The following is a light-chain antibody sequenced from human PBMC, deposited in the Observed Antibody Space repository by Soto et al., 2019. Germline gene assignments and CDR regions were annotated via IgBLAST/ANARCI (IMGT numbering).Light chain of an antibody. CDR1: QTINSY. CDR3: QKYDSAPT. CDR2: SAS. Sequence: IQLTQNQSFLSASVGDRVTITCRASQTINSYLNWYQQKPGTVPKLLIHSASTLQSGVPSRFSGSGSGTDFTLTISSLQPEDVASYYCQKYDSAPTFGQRSMA. V-gene: IGKV1-27*01. J-gene: IGKJ1*01.